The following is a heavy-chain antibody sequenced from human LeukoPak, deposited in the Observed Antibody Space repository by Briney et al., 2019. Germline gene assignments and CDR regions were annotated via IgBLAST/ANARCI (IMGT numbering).Heavy chain of an antibody. Sequence: SETLSLTCAVYGGSFSGYYWSWIRQPPGKGLEWIGSIYYSGSTYYNPSLKSRVTISVDTSKNQFSLKLSSVTAADTAVYYCARDTRDRVDYWGQGTLVTVSS. CDR1: GGSFSGYY. J-gene: IGHJ4*02. CDR2: IYYSGST. CDR3: ARDTRDRVDY. V-gene: IGHV4-34*01. D-gene: IGHD3-22*01.